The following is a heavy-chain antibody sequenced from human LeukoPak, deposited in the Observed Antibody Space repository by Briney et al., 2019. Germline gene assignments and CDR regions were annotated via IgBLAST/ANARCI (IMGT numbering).Heavy chain of an antibody. CDR3: ARSGGVKRTLPDY. V-gene: IGHV1-69*05. Sequence: ASVKVSCKVSGGTFSSYAISWVRQAPGQGLEWMGRIIPIFGTANYAQKFQGRVTITTDESTSTAYMELSSLRSEDTAVYYCARSGGVKRTLPDYWGQGTLVTVSS. J-gene: IGHJ4*02. CDR2: IIPIFGTA. CDR1: GGTFSSYA. D-gene: IGHD3-16*01.